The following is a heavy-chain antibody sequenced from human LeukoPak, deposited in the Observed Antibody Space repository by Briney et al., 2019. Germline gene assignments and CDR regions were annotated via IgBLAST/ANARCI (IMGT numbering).Heavy chain of an antibody. V-gene: IGHV4-39*01. CDR3: ARQMNTVTADY. CDR1: GGSISSSSYF. D-gene: IGHD4-17*01. CDR2: IFYSGST. J-gene: IGHJ4*02. Sequence: PSETLSLTCTVPGGSISSSSYFWGWIRQPPGKGLEWIGSIFYSGSTYYNPSLNSRVTISIDTSKNQFSLRLSSVTAADTAVYYCARQMNTVTADYWGQGTWSPSP.